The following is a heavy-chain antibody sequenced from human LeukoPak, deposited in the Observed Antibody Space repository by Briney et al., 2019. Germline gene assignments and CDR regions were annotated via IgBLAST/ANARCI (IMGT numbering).Heavy chain of an antibody. CDR2: ISGSGGST. CDR1: GFTFSSYA. V-gene: IGHV3-23*01. J-gene: IGHJ4*02. Sequence: GRSLRLSCAASGFTFSSYAMSWVRQAPGKGLEWVSAISGSGGSTYYADSVKGRFTISRDNSKNTLYLQMNSLRAEDTAVYYCAKDRVYSSGWYYADYWGQGTLVTVSS. D-gene: IGHD6-19*01. CDR3: AKDRVYSSGWYYADY.